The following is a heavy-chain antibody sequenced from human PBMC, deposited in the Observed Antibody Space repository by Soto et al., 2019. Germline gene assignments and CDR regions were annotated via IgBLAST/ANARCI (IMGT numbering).Heavy chain of an antibody. CDR2: ISAYNGNT. CDR3: ARDGVGSSSWYWNWFDP. CDR1: GYTFTSYG. V-gene: IGHV1-18*01. J-gene: IGHJ5*02. Sequence: ASVKVSCKASGYTFTSYGISWVRQAPGQGLEWMGWISAYNGNTNYAQKLQGRVTMTTDTSTSTAYMELRSLRSDDTAVYYCARDGVGSSSWYWNWFDPWGQGTLVTVSS. D-gene: IGHD6-13*01.